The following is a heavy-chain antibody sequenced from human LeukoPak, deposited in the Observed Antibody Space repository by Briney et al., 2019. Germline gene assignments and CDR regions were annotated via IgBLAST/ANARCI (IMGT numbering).Heavy chain of an antibody. J-gene: IGHJ4*02. CDR2: INSEGTST. V-gene: IGHV3-74*01. CDR3: ASLYLDN. Sequence: PGGSLRLSCAASGFTFSNYWMHWVRQAPGKGLMWVSNINSEGTSTNYADSVRGRFTVSRDNAKNTPSLQMNSLRAEDTAVYYCASLYLDNWGQGTLVTVSS. CDR1: GFTFSNYW.